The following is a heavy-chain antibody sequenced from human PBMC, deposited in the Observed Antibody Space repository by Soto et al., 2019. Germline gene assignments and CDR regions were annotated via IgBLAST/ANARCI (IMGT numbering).Heavy chain of an antibody. CDR1: GFTFSSYA. CDR2: ISGSGGST. Sequence: GGSLRLSCAASGFTFSSYAMSWVRQAPGKGLEWVSAISGSGGSTYYADSVKGRFTISRDNSKNTLYLQMNSLRAEDTAVYYCAKVGYCSGGSCYSDYYDSSGYDITFDYWGQGTLVTVSS. CDR3: AKVGYCSGGSCYSDYYDSSGYDITFDY. J-gene: IGHJ4*02. D-gene: IGHD2-15*01. V-gene: IGHV3-23*01.